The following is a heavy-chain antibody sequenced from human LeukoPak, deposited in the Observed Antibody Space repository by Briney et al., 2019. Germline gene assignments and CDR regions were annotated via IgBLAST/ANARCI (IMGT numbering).Heavy chain of an antibody. D-gene: IGHD3-10*01. CDR2: IWYDGSNK. CDR3: ARDIGPAYYYGSGSYYSRAYYYYGMDV. V-gene: IGHV3-33*01. Sequence: PGRSLRLSCAASGFTFSSYGMHWVRQAPGKGLEWVAVIWYDGSNKYYADSVKGRFTISRDNSKNTLYLQMNSLRAEDTAVYYCARDIGPAYYYGSGSYYSRAYYYYGMDVWGQGTTVAVSS. CDR1: GFTFSSYG. J-gene: IGHJ6*02.